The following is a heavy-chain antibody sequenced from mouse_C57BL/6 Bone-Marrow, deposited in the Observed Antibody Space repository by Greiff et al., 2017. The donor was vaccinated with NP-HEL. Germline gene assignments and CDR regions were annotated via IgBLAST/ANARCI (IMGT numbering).Heavy chain of an antibody. D-gene: IGHD1-1*02. CDR2: INPSNGGT. CDR1: GYTFTSYW. CDR3: AREYGCYYAMGD. J-gene: IGHJ4*01. Sequence: QVQLQQPGTELVKPGASVKLSCTASGYTFTSYWMHWVKQRPVQGLEWIGNINPSNGGTNYNEKFKSQATLTVDKSSSTAYMQLSSLTSEDSAVYYCAREYGCYYAMGDRGQGTTVTVAS. V-gene: IGHV1-53*01.